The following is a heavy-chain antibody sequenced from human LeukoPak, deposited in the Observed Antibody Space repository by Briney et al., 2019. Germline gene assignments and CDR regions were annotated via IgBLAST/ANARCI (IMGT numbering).Heavy chain of an antibody. CDR1: GFTFSSYS. D-gene: IGHD3-10*01. J-gene: IGHJ3*02. CDR3: AREYGSGSDAFDI. CDR2: ISSSSSYI. V-gene: IGHV3-21*01. Sequence: GGSLRLSCAASGFTFSSYSMNWVRQAPGKGREWVSSISSSSSYIYYADSVKGRFTISRDNAKNSLYLQMNSLRAEDTAVYYCAREYGSGSDAFDIWGQGTMVTVSS.